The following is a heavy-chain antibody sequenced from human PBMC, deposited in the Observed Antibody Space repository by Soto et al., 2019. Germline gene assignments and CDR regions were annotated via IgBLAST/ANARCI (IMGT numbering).Heavy chain of an antibody. CDR1: GFTFINHA. CDR2: VDGSGAAP. D-gene: IGHD3-9*01. J-gene: IGHJ4*02. V-gene: IGHV3-23*01. Sequence: LRLSCATSGFTFINHAMTWVRQAPGKAPQWVATVDGSGAAPFYAESVKGRFTISRDNSKNTLYLQMNSLRAEDTAVYFCAKWEVFVTGHLATQSSLDSWGQGTLVTVSS. CDR3: AKWEVFVTGHLATQSSLDS.